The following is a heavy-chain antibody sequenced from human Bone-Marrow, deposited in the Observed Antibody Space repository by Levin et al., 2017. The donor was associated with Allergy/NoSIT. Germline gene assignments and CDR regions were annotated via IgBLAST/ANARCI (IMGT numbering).Heavy chain of an antibody. D-gene: IGHD1-14*01. CDR1: GFTFNKSW. Sequence: GGSLRLSCAASGFTFNKSWMSWVRQAPGKGLAWLANIKPDGSEKSYVDSVKGRFTISRDNTENSLYLQMDSLRAEDTAVYYCVKGGGSFDYWGQGTLVTVSS. CDR3: VKGGGSFDY. V-gene: IGHV3-7*01. CDR2: IKPDGSEK. J-gene: IGHJ4*02.